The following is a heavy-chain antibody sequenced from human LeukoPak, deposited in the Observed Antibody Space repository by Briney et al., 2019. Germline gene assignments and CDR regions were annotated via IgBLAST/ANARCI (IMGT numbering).Heavy chain of an antibody. J-gene: IGHJ6*03. V-gene: IGHV4-38-2*02. CDR3: ARGPNYMDV. CDR2: IYRSGST. CDR1: GYSINSGYY. Sequence: SETLPLTCIVSGYSINSGYYWGWIRPPPGKGLEWIGRIYRSGSTYYNPSLKSRVTISVDTSKNQFSLKLRSVTAADTAVYYCARGPNYMDVWGKGTTVTVSS.